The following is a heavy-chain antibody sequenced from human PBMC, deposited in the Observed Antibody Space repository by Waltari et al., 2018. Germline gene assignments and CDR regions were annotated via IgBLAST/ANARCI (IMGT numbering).Heavy chain of an antibody. V-gene: IGHV1-69*04. CDR3: ARARVQLWKNGMDV. J-gene: IGHJ6*02. CDR2: IIPILGIA. D-gene: IGHD5-18*01. CDR1: GGTFSSYA. Sequence: QVQLVQSGAEVKKPGSSVKVSCEASGGTFSSYAISWVRQAPGQGLEWMGRIIPILGIANYAQKFQGRVTITADKSTSTAYMELSSLRSEDTAVYYCARARVQLWKNGMDVWGQGTTVTVSS.